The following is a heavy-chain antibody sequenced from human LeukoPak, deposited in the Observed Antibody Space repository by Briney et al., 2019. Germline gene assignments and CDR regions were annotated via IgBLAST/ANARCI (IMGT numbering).Heavy chain of an antibody. D-gene: IGHD6-13*01. V-gene: IGHV3-66*01. Sequence: PGGSLRLSCAASGFTFSSYSMNWVRQAPGKGLEWVSVIYSGGSTYYADSVKGRFTISRDNSKNTLYLQMNSLRAEDTAVYYCARGSSSHWGQGTLVTVSS. CDR1: GFTFSSYS. J-gene: IGHJ4*02. CDR2: IYSGGST. CDR3: ARGSSSH.